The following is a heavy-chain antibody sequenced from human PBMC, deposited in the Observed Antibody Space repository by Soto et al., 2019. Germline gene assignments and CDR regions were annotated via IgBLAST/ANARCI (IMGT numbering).Heavy chain of an antibody. CDR1: GYTLTKLS. Sequence: ASVKGSCKVSGYTLTKLSVHWVRQAPGKGLEWMGGFDPEDGEIMYAQKFQGRVTMTEDTSTDTAYMELSSLRSEDTAVYYCTTPIGIVADGTGYYYGMDVWGQGTTVTVSS. CDR2: FDPEDGEI. CDR3: TTPIGIVADGTGYYYGMDV. V-gene: IGHV1-24*01. D-gene: IGHD6-13*01. J-gene: IGHJ6*02.